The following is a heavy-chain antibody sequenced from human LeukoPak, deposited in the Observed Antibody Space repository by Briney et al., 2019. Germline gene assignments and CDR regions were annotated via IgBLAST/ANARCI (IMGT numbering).Heavy chain of an antibody. D-gene: IGHD6-19*01. CDR3: SRSTAVAVFDY. Sequence: PSETLSLTCTVSGGSISSYYWSWIRQPPGKGLEWIGYIYYSESTNYNPSLKSRVTISVDTSKNQFSLKLSSVTAADTAVYYCSRSTAVAVFDYWGQGTLVTVSS. V-gene: IGHV4-59*01. CDR1: GGSISSYY. CDR2: IYYSEST. J-gene: IGHJ4*02.